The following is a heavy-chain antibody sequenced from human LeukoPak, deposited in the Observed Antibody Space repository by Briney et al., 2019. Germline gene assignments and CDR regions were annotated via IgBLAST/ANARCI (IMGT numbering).Heavy chain of an antibody. J-gene: IGHJ4*02. V-gene: IGHV3-33*06. Sequence: GRSLRLSCAASGFTFSSYGMHWVRQAPGKGLEWVAVIWYDGSNKYYADSVKGRFTISRDNSKNTLYLQMNSLRAEDTAVYYCAKADCSGGSCPLGDYWGQGTLVTVSS. CDR1: GFTFSSYG. D-gene: IGHD2-15*01. CDR3: AKADCSGGSCPLGDY. CDR2: IWYDGSNK.